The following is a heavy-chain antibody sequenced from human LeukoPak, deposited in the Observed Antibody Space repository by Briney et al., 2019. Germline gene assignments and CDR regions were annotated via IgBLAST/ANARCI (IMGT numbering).Heavy chain of an antibody. CDR1: GFTFSSYA. Sequence: GGSLRLSCAASGFTFSSYAMSWVRKAPGKGLEWVSAISGSGGSTYYADSVKGRFTISRDNSKNTLYLQMNSLRAEDTAVYYCAKRGDELLWFGEASDYWGQGTLVTVSS. V-gene: IGHV3-23*01. CDR3: AKRGDELLWFGEASDY. J-gene: IGHJ4*02. CDR2: ISGSGGST. D-gene: IGHD3-10*01.